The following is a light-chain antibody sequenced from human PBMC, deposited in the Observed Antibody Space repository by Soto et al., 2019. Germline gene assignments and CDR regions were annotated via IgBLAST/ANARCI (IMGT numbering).Light chain of an antibody. V-gene: IGLV2-14*03. J-gene: IGLJ1*01. Sequence: QSVLTQPDSVSGSPGQSVAISCTAASSDIGNYNYVSWYQQRPGKVPKLIIHDVSDRPSGVSDRFFGSKSGNTASLTISGLQAEDEADYYCSSYTSTSTYVFGTGTKVTVL. CDR2: DVS. CDR1: SSDIGNYNY. CDR3: SSYTSTSTYV.